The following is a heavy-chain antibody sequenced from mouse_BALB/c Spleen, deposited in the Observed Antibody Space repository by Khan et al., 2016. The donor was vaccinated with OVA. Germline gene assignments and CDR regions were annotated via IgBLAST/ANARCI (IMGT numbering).Heavy chain of an antibody. CDR3: ARSLYYGYGYAWDG. J-gene: IGHJ4*01. CDR1: GYSITSDYA. Sequence: EVELVESGPGLVKPSQSLSLTCTVTGYSITSDYAWNWIRQFPGNKLEWMGYISSTGGTSYNPSLKSRISITRDTSKNQFFLQLKSVTAEDTATYYCARSLYYGYGYAWDGWGQGTLVTVSS. V-gene: IGHV3-2*02. D-gene: IGHD2-2*01. CDR2: ISSTGGT.